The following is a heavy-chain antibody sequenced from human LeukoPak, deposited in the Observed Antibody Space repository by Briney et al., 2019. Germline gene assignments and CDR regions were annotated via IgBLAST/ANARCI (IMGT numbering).Heavy chain of an antibody. CDR2: IYYSGST. CDR1: GGSISSYY. J-gene: IGHJ6*03. V-gene: IGHV4-59*08. Sequence: SETLSLTCTVSGGSISSYYWSWIRQPPGKGLEWIGYIYYSGSTYYNPSLKSRVTISVDTSKNQFSLKLSSVTAADTAVYYCARSYGDYVFYYYYYMDVWGKGTTVTVSS. CDR3: ARSYGDYVFYYYYYMDV. D-gene: IGHD4-17*01.